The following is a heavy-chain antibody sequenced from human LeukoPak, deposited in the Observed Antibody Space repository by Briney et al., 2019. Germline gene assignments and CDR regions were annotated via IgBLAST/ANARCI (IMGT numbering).Heavy chain of an antibody. CDR3: ASQLGGEEELVAYYMDV. CDR2: IIPIFGTA. D-gene: IGHD2-8*02. V-gene: IGHV1-69*13. J-gene: IGHJ6*03. Sequence: ASVTVSCKASGYYFTGYYVHWVRQAPGQGLEWMGGIIPIFGTANYAQKFQGRVTITADESTSTAYMELSSLRSEDTAVYYCASQLGGEEELVAYYMDVWGKGTTVTVSS. CDR1: GYYFTGYY.